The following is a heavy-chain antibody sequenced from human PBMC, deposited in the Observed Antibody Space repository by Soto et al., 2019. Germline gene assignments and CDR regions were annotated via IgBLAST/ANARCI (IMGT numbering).Heavy chain of an antibody. V-gene: IGHV1-24*01. Sequence: QVQLVQSGAEVKKPGASVKVSCKVSGYSLTELSMHWVRQAPGKGLEWMGGFDPEDGETIYAQKFQGRVTMTEDTSTDTAYMELSSLRSDDTAVYFCTTGFQGYTYSHGGDYWGQGALVTVSS. J-gene: IGHJ4*02. CDR3: TTGFQGYTYSHGGDY. D-gene: IGHD5-12*01. CDR2: FDPEDGET. CDR1: GYSLTELS.